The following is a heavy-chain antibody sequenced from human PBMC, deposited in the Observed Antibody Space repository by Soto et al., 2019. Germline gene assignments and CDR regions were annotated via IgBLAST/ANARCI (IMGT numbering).Heavy chain of an antibody. CDR2: ISSSSFTI. D-gene: IGHD3-3*01. J-gene: IGHJ4*02. Sequence: EVHLVESGGRLVQPGGSLRLSCAASGFRFSDYSMNWVRQAPGRGLEWVSYISSSSFTIHYADSVEGRFAISRDNAKNSLYLQMNSLRVEDTAVYYCARDYIYFWSGHFDYWGQGALVTVSS. V-gene: IGHV3-48*01. CDR1: GFRFSDYS. CDR3: ARDYIYFWSGHFDY.